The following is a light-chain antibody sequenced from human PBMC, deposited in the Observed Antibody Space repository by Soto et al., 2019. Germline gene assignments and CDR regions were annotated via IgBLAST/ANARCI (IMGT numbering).Light chain of an antibody. CDR3: QQYGSSTYT. V-gene: IGKV3-20*01. Sequence: EIVLTQSPGSLSLSPRERATLSCRASQSVTSNHLAWYQQKPGQAPRLLIYGASRRATGIPDRFSGSGSGTDFTLTISRLEPEDSAMYYCQQYGSSTYTFGQGTKVDIK. CDR2: GAS. J-gene: IGKJ2*01. CDR1: QSVTSNH.